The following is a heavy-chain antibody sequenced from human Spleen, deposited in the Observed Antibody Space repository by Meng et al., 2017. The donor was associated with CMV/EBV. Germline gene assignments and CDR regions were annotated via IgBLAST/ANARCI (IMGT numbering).Heavy chain of an antibody. CDR1: LRTSGVG. J-gene: IGHJ4*02. V-gene: IGHV2-5*01. Sequence: LRTSGVGVGWIRQPPGKALEWLALIYWNDDKRYSPSLKNTVTITKDASRNRVVLTMTNMDPVDTATYYCVHSRRYYDTSGFYTALLDYWDQGTLVTVSS. CDR3: VHSRRYYDTSGFYTALLDY. D-gene: IGHD3-22*01. CDR2: IYWNDDK.